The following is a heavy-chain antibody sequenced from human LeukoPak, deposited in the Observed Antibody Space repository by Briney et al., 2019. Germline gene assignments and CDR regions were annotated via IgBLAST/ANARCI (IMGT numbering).Heavy chain of an antibody. D-gene: IGHD3-22*01. CDR3: ARQEARNYYYEGLDY. CDR2: ISYNGGRK. V-gene: IGHV3-30*03. Sequence: PGGSLRLSCAASGFIFSSYSINWVRQAPGKGLEWVALISYNGGRKDYADSVKGRFTIDRDNSKNTVYLHMNSLRPDDTAIYFCARQEARNYYYEGLDYWGQGNLVTVSS. CDR1: GFIFSSYS. J-gene: IGHJ4*02.